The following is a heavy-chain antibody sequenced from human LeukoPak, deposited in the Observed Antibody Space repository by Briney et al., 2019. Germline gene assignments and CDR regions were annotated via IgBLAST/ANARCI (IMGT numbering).Heavy chain of an antibody. V-gene: IGHV1-24*01. CDR2: FDPDGNT. CDR1: VYTLADLS. CDR3: ASSDYFSY. J-gene: IGHJ4*02. Sequence: GSSVKVSCKVSVYTLADLSMYWVRQAPGKGLEWRGGFDPDGNTIYAQKFQGRFTMTEDTSTDTAYMELSSLRSDDTAIYYCASSDYFSYWGQGTLVTVSS.